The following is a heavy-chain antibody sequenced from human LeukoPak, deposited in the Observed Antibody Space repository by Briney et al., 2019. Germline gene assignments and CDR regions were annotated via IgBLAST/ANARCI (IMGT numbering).Heavy chain of an antibody. V-gene: IGHV3-23*01. CDR2: VSGNGATT. CDR1: GFTFSSYA. Sequence: GGSLRVSCAASGFTFSSYAMSWVRLAPGKGLEWVSTVSGNGATTYYADSVKGRFTISRDNSKNTLDLQMSSLRAEDTAIYLCARVPHPTYYFDYWGRGTLVTVSS. D-gene: IGHD4-11*01. J-gene: IGHJ4*02. CDR3: ARVPHPTYYFDY.